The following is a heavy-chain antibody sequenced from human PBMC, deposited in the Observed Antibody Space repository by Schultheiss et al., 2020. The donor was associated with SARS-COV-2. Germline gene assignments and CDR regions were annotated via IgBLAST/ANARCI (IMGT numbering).Heavy chain of an antibody. Sequence: GGSLRLSCAASGFTFSSYAMHWVRQAPGKGLEWVAVISYDGSNKYYADSVKGRFTISRDNSKNTLYLQMNSLRAEDTAVYYCARVDCSGGSCYSLFDYWGQGTLVTVSS. D-gene: IGHD2-15*01. CDR2: ISYDGSNK. CDR1: GFTFSSYA. V-gene: IGHV3-30*07. CDR3: ARVDCSGGSCYSLFDY. J-gene: IGHJ4*02.